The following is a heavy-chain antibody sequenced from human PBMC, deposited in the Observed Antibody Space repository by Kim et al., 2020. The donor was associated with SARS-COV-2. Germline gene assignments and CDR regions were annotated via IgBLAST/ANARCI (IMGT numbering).Heavy chain of an antibody. CDR2: IYYSGST. CDR1: GGSISSSSYY. J-gene: IGHJ3*02. CDR3: ARRIYSNLGAFDI. D-gene: IGHD4-4*01. Sequence: SETLSLTCTVSGGSISSSSYYWGWIRQPPGKGLEWIGSIYYSGSTYYNPSLKSRVTISVDTSKNQFSLKLSSVTADTAVYYCARRIYSNLGAFDIWGQGTMVTVSS. V-gene: IGHV4-39*01.